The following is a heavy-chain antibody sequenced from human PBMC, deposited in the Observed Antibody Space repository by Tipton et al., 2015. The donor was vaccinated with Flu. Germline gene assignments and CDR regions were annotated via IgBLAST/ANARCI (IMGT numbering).Heavy chain of an antibody. CDR1: GFSVSSTY. D-gene: IGHD2-2*01. V-gene: IGHV3-53*01. Sequence: SLRLSCAASGFSVSSTYMTWVRQAPGRGLEWVSIIYSGGSTYYADSVKGRFTISRDNSKNTLYLQMNSLRVEDTAVYYCARGRGYCSTTTCLLPFDFWGQGTLVTVSS. CDR3: ARGRGYCSTTTCLLPFDF. J-gene: IGHJ4*02. CDR2: IYSGGST.